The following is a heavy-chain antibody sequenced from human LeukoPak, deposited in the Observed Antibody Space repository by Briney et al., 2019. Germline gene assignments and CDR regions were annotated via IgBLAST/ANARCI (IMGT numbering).Heavy chain of an antibody. CDR3: ARDPPARIAFDY. D-gene: IGHD3-22*01. J-gene: IGHJ4*02. Sequence: PGGSLRLSCAASGFTFSNYGMHWVRQAPDKGLEWVGVMFSSHKFYADSLRGRFTISRDNAKNSLYLQMNSLRAEDTAVYYCARDPPARIAFDYWGQGTLVTVSS. CDR2: MFSSHK. V-gene: IGHV3-33*01. CDR1: GFTFSNYG.